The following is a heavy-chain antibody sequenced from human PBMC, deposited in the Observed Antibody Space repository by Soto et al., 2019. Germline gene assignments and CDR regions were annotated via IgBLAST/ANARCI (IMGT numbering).Heavy chain of an antibody. CDR3: AKGVSYSSGWSDY. Sequence: PGGSLRLSCAASGFSFSNYAMNWVRQVPGKGLEWVSAISGSSGSTYYADSVKGRFTISRDNSKNTLYLQMNSLRAEDTAVYYCAKGVSYSSGWSDYWGQGTLVTVSA. J-gene: IGHJ4*02. V-gene: IGHV3-23*01. D-gene: IGHD6-19*01. CDR1: GFSFSNYA. CDR2: ISGSSGST.